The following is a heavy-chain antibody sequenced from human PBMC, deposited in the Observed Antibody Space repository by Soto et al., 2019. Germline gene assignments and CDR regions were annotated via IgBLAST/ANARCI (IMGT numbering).Heavy chain of an antibody. Sequence: ASVKVSCKASGYTFTSYGISWVRQAPGQGLEWMGWISAYNGNTNYAQKLQGRVTMTTDTSTSTAYMELRSLRSDDTAVYYCARSGDIVVLPAAMRFDPWGQGTLVTSSS. V-gene: IGHV1-18*01. J-gene: IGHJ5*02. CDR3: ARSGDIVVLPAAMRFDP. D-gene: IGHD2-2*01. CDR1: GYTFTSYG. CDR2: ISAYNGNT.